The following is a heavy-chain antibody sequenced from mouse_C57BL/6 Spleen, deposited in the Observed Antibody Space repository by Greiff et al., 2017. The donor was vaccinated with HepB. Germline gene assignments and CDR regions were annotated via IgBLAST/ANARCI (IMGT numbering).Heavy chain of an antibody. CDR2: IRNKANGYTT. Sequence: EVQVVESGGGLVQPGGSLSLSCAASGFTFTDYYMSWVRQPPGKALEWLGFIRNKANGYTTEYSASVKGRFTISRDNSQSILYLQMNALRAEDSATYYCARYISTGTGGFAYWGQGTLVTVSA. CDR1: GFTFTDYY. D-gene: IGHD4-1*02. CDR3: ARYISTGTGGFAY. J-gene: IGHJ3*01. V-gene: IGHV7-3*01.